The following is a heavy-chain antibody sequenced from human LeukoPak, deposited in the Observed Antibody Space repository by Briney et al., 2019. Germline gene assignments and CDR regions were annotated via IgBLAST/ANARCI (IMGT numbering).Heavy chain of an antibody. CDR3: AKDRGSSYYPYYFDY. D-gene: IGHD2-15*01. CDR1: GFTFSDYA. Sequence: PGGPLRLSCAASGFTFSDYAMTWVRQAPGKGLEWGSTISGTDGSTYYAETEKGRFTISRDNSKNTVYLQMNSLRAEDTAVFYCAKDRGSSYYPYYFDYWGQGALVTVSS. V-gene: IGHV3-23*01. J-gene: IGHJ4*02. CDR2: ISGTDGST.